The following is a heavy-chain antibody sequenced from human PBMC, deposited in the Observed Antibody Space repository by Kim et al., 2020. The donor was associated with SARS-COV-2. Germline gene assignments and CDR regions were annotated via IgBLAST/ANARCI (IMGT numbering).Heavy chain of an antibody. CDR3: AGVRVSSSGGQRTSPKCLYYYGMDV. Sequence: SETLSLTCAVYGGSFSGYYWSWIRQPPGKGLEWIGEIHHSGSTNYNPSLKSRVTLSVDTSKNKFSLKLSSVTAADTAVYYCAGVRVSSSGGQRTSPKCLYYYGMDVWGQGTTVTVSS. J-gene: IGHJ6*02. D-gene: IGHD2-15*01. CDR1: GGSFSGYY. V-gene: IGHV4-34*01. CDR2: IHHSGST.